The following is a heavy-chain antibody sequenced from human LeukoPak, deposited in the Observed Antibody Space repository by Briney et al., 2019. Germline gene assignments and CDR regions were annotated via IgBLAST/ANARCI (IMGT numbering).Heavy chain of an antibody. CDR1: GYTFTSFY. CDR3: ATALVGRATDDFWDVGV. V-gene: IGHV1-46*01. J-gene: IGHJ6*04. CDR2: INPSGGST. D-gene: IGHD3-3*01. Sequence: ASVKVCCKASGYTFTSFYMHWVRQAPGQGLGWMRIINPSGGSTSYAQKFQGRVTMTRDTSTSTVYMELSSLRSEDTAVYYCATALVGRATDDFWDVGVWGKGTTVTVSS.